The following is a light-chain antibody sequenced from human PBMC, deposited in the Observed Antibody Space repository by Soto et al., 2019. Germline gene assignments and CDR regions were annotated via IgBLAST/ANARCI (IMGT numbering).Light chain of an antibody. CDR1: RAIATF. J-gene: IGKJ5*01. Sequence: DIQITRPPSSLSASVGDRVTITCRASRAIATFLYWYQQKPGKAPKLLIYVASTLQSGVPSRFSGSGSGADFTLTISSLQPEDSATYYCQLSHTTLTFGQGTRLEIK. CDR3: QLSHTTLT. CDR2: VAS. V-gene: IGKV1-39*01.